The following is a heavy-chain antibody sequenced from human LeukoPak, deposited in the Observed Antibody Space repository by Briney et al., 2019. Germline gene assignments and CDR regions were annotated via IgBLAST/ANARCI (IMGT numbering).Heavy chain of an antibody. CDR2: INPISGDT. V-gene: IGHV1-2*02. J-gene: IGHJ2*01. CDR1: GSPFIGSF. D-gene: IGHD1-14*01. CDR3: ARDRGTMIAVFGIYLDL. Sequence: ASVKVSCKASGSPFIGSFLHWVRQAPGQGLEWMGWINPISGDTNSAQKFQGRLTMTRDPSKTTAYMELSGLRPDDTALYYCARDRGTMIAVFGIYLDLWGRGTPVTMSS.